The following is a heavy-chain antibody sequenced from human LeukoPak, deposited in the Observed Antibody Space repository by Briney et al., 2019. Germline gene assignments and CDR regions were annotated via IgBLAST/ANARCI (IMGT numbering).Heavy chain of an antibody. Sequence: SETLSLTCTVSGGSISNYYWTWIRQPPGKGLEWIGYIYYSGSTNYNPSLKSRVTISVDTSKNQFSLKLSSVTAADTAVYYCAREISSGYYSYNWFDPWGQGTLVTVSS. CDR1: GGSISNYY. CDR2: IYYSGST. D-gene: IGHD3-22*01. CDR3: AREISSGYYSYNWFDP. J-gene: IGHJ5*02. V-gene: IGHV4-59*01.